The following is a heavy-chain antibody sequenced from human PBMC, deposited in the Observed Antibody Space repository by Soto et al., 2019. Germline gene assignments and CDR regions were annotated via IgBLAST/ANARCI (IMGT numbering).Heavy chain of an antibody. Sequence: PSETLSLTCTVSGDSISSSYYWGWIRQPPGKGLEWIGSFYFSGNTYYTPSLQSRVTISVDTSKNQFSLKLSSVTAADMAAYYCALQTQLPFGGDAFDIWGQGTRVTVPS. CDR3: ALQTQLPFGGDAFDI. D-gene: IGHD3-16*01. CDR2: FYFSGNT. V-gene: IGHV4-39*01. J-gene: IGHJ3*02. CDR1: GDSISSSYY.